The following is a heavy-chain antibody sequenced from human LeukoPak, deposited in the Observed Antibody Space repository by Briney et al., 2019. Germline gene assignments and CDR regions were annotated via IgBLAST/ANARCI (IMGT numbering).Heavy chain of an antibody. Sequence: GGSLRLSCAVSGITFSSFWMSWVRQAPGKGLEWVANIKQDGSEKYYVDSVKGRFTISRDNAKNSVYLQMNSLRAEDTAVYYCARFNWNLGAFDIWGQGTMVTVSS. CDR3: ARFNWNLGAFDI. V-gene: IGHV3-7*03. CDR1: GITFSSFW. J-gene: IGHJ3*02. D-gene: IGHD1-20*01. CDR2: IKQDGSEK.